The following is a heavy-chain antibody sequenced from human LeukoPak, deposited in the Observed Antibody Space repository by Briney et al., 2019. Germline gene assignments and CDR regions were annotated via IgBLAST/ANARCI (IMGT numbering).Heavy chain of an antibody. J-gene: IGHJ4*02. CDR2: ISSSSSTI. Sequence: GGSLRLSCAASGFTFISYSITWVGQAQGKGLEWVSYISSSSSTIYYADSVKGRFTISRDNAKNSLYLQMNSLRVEDTAVYYCASRSSGSINWGQGTLVTVSS. CDR1: GFTFISYS. D-gene: IGHD3-22*01. CDR3: ASRSSGSIN. V-gene: IGHV3-48*04.